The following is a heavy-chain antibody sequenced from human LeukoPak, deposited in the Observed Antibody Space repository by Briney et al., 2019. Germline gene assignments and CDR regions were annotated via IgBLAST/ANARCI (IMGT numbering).Heavy chain of an antibody. CDR1: GFTFSSYS. V-gene: IGHV3-23*01. J-gene: IGHJ5*02. Sequence: PGGSLRLSCAASGFTFSSYSMNWVRQAPGKGLEWASAISGSGGSTYYADSVKGRFTISRDNSKNTLYLQMNSLRAEDTAVYYCAKGSPQMVRGGPVRFDPWGQGTLVTVSS. CDR2: ISGSGGST. D-gene: IGHD3-10*01. CDR3: AKGSPQMVRGGPVRFDP.